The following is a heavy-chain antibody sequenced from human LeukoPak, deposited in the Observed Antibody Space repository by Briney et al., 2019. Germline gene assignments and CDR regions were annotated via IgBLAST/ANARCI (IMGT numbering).Heavy chain of an antibody. Sequence: PSQTLSLTCTVSGGSISSGHYYWNWVRQPAGKGLEWIGRISSSGSTIYSPSLKSRVTMSLDTSKNQFSLKLTSVTAADTALYYCTIFVVADPDAFEIWGQGTMVTVSS. CDR2: ISSSGST. V-gene: IGHV4-61*02. CDR1: GGSISSGHYY. J-gene: IGHJ3*02. CDR3: TIFVVADPDAFEI. D-gene: IGHD3-3*02.